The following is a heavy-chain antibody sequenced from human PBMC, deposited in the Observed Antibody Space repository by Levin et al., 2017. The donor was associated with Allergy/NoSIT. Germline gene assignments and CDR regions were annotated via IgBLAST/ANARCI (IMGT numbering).Heavy chain of an antibody. CDR1: GFSLRTTGEG. CDR2: IYWDDDK. D-gene: IGHD6-19*01. CDR3: AHRPNGFISGWDQANFDY. J-gene: IGHJ4*02. V-gene: IGHV2-5*02. Sequence: KGSGPTLVKPTQTLTLTCTFSGFSLRTTGEGVAWIRQPPGKALEWLAVIYWDDDKRYSPSLKSRLSVTKDTSKNQVVLTMTNMDPVDTATYYCAHRPNGFISGWDQANFDYWGQGTLVTVSS.